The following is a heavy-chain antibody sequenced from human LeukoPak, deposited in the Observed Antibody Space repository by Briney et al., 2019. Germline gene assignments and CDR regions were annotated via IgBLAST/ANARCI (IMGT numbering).Heavy chain of an antibody. Sequence: PSETLSLTCTVSGGSISSGGYYWRWISQHPGKGLEWIVYIYYSGITYYNPSLKSRVTISVDTSKNHFSLKLSSVSAADTAVYYCAIVVADYDYYYYYMDVRGKRTTGTVSS. CDR3: AIVVADYDYYYYYMDV. D-gene: IGHD2-15*01. V-gene: IGHV4-31*03. CDR1: GGSISSGGYY. CDR2: IYYSGIT. J-gene: IGHJ6*03.